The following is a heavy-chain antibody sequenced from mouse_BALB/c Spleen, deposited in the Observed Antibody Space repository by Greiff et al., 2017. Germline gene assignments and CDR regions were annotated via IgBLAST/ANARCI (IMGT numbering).Heavy chain of an antibody. CDR3: ARGGVYYYGSNGFDY. CDR1: GFTFSSYA. Sequence: EVMLVESGGGLVKPGGSLKLSCAASGFTFSSYAMSWVRQTPEKRLEWVASISSGGSTYYPDSVKGRFTISRDNARNILYLQMSSLRSEDTAMYYCARGGVYYYGSNGFDYWGQGTTLTVSS. D-gene: IGHD1-1*01. CDR2: ISSGGST. J-gene: IGHJ2*01. V-gene: IGHV5-6-5*01.